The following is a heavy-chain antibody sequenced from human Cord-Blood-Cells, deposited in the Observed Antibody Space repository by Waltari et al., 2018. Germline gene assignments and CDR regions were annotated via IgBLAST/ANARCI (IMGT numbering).Heavy chain of an antibody. Sequence: QVQLQQWGAGLLKPSETLSLTCAVYGGSFSGYYCSWIRQPPGKGLEWIGEINHSGSTNYNPSLKSRVTISVDTSKNQFSLKLSSVTAADTAVYYCARGGGADCSSTSCYVDYWGQGTLVTVSS. CDR3: ARGGGADCSSTSCYVDY. V-gene: IGHV4-34*01. CDR1: GGSFSGYY. J-gene: IGHJ4*02. CDR2: INHSGST. D-gene: IGHD2-2*01.